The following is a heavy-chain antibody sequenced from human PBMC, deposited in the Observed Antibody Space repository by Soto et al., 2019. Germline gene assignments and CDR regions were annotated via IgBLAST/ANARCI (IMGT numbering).Heavy chain of an antibody. D-gene: IGHD4-4*01. J-gene: IGHJ5*02. CDR1: GGSISSGGYY. V-gene: IGHV4-31*03. CDR3: ARANYATDSNYVVDNWFDP. CDR2: IYYSGST. Sequence: KPSETLSLTCTVSGGSISSGGYYWSWIRQHPGKGLEWIGYIYYSGSTYYNPSLKSRVTISVDTSKNQFSLKLSSVTAADTAVYYCARANYATDSNYVVDNWFDPWGQGTLVTVSS.